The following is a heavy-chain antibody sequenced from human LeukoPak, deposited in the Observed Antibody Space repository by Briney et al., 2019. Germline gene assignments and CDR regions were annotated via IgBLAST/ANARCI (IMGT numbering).Heavy chain of an antibody. Sequence: ASVKVSCKASGYTFTSYDINWVRQATGQGLEWMGWMNPNSGNTGYAQKFQGRVTMTRNTSISTAYMELSSLRSEDTAVYYCARRGGAAAAWDPHYYYMDVWGKGTTVTVSS. D-gene: IGHD6-13*01. V-gene: IGHV1-8*01. CDR1: GYTFTSYD. CDR3: ARRGGAAAAWDPHYYYMDV. CDR2: MNPNSGNT. J-gene: IGHJ6*03.